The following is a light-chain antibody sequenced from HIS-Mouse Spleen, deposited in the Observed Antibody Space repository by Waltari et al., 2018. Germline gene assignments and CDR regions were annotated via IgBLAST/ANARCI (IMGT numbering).Light chain of an antibody. V-gene: IGLV2-14*01. CDR3: SSYTSSSTLWV. J-gene: IGLJ3*02. CDR1: SSDVGGYND. CDR2: EVS. Sequence: QSALTQPASVSGSPGQSITISCTGTSSDVGGYNDVSWYQQHPGKAPNLMIYEVSNRPSGVSNRFSGSKSGNTASLTISGLQAEDEADYYCSSYTSSSTLWVFGGGTKLTVL.